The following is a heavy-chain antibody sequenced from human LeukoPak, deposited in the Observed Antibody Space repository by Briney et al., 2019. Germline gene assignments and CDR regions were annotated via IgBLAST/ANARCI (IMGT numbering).Heavy chain of an antibody. Sequence: ASVKVSCKASGYSFTSYGISWVRQAPGQGLKWMGWISAYNGNTNYAQKPQGRVTMTTDTSTSTAYMELRSLRSDDTAVYYCARKKLGYSFDYWGQGPLVTVSS. CDR1: GYSFTSYG. D-gene: IGHD7-27*01. J-gene: IGHJ4*02. V-gene: IGHV1-18*01. CDR3: ARKKLGYSFDY. CDR2: ISAYNGNT.